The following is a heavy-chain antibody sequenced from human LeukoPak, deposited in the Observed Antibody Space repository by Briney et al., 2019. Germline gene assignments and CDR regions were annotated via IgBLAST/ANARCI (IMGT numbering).Heavy chain of an antibody. CDR1: GGSMSSYY. J-gene: IGHJ3*02. CDR2: IYSSGST. V-gene: IGHV4-4*09. Sequence: SETLSLTCTVSGGSMSSYYRSWIRQPPGKGLEWIGYIYSSGSTNYSPSLKSRVAISEDTSKNQFSLRLTSVTAADTAVYYCARHPRASDPFDIWGQGTIVTVSS. CDR3: ARHPRASDPFDI.